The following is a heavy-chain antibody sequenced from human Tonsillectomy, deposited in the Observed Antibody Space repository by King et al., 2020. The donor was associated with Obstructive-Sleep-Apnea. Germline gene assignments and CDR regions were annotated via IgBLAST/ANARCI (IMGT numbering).Heavy chain of an antibody. V-gene: IGHV4-39*01. Sequence: QLQESGPGLVKPSETLSLTCTVSGGSISSSSYYWGWIRQPPGKGLEWIGSIYYSGSTYYNPSLKSRVTISVDTSKNQFSLKLSSVTAADTAVYYCARVRGCIGGSCYPYYYFDYWGQGTLVTVSS. CDR3: ARVRGCIGGSCYPYYYFDY. CDR1: GGSISSSSYY. J-gene: IGHJ4*02. D-gene: IGHD2-15*01. CDR2: IYYSGST.